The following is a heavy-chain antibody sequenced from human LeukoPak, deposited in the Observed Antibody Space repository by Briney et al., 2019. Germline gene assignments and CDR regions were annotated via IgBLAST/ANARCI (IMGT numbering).Heavy chain of an antibody. J-gene: IGHJ4*02. CDR1: GRSDRSGSYL. CDR2: IYYSGST. Sequence: SEPLSLPCTVSGRSDRSGSYLWSWLPPPPGKGLEWFGYIYYSGSTNYNPSLKSRVTISVDTSKNQFSLKLSSVTAADTARYYCARSTRNGWYDLSSNYFDYWGQGTLVSVSS. D-gene: IGHD6-19*01. CDR3: ARSTRNGWYDLSSNYFDY. V-gene: IGHV4-61*01.